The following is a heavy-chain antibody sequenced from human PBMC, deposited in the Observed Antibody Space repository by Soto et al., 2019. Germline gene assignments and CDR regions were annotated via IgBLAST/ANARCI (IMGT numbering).Heavy chain of an antibody. CDR1: GYTFTSYG. CDR3: ARESPHYDFWSGYYTYRGFDP. D-gene: IGHD3-3*01. V-gene: IGHV1-18*04. Sequence: VQVSCKASGYTFTSYGISWVRQAPGQGLEWMGWISAYNGNTNYAQKLQGRVTMTTDTSTSTAYMELRSLRSDDTAVYYCARESPHYDFWSGYYTYRGFDPWGQGTLVTVSS. J-gene: IGHJ5*02. CDR2: ISAYNGNT.